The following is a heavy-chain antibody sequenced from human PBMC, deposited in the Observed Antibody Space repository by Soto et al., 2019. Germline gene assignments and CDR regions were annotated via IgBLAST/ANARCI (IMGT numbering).Heavy chain of an antibody. D-gene: IGHD1-20*01. Sequence: EVQLVESGGGLVQPGGSLRLSCPASGFTFSRNAMHWVRQAPGKRLEYVSAISSNGGSTYYADSVKGRFTISRDNSKNTLYLQMSSLRTEDTAVYYCVKQYNWKYDYWGQGTLVTVSS. CDR1: GFTFSRNA. J-gene: IGHJ4*02. CDR3: VKQYNWKYDY. V-gene: IGHV3-64D*06. CDR2: ISSNGGST.